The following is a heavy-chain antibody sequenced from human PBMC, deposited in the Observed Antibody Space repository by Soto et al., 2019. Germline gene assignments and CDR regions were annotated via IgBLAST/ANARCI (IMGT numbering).Heavy chain of an antibody. CDR1: GFTFSSYS. V-gene: IGHV3-21*01. J-gene: IGHJ4*02. CDR3: ARGRCSGGSCYSP. D-gene: IGHD2-15*01. CDR2: ISSSSSYI. Sequence: GGSLRLSCAASGFTFSSYSMNWVRQAPGKGLEWVSSISSSSSYIYYADSVKGRFTISRDNAKNSLYLQMNSLRAEDTAVYYCARGRCSGGSCYSPWGQGTLVTVSS.